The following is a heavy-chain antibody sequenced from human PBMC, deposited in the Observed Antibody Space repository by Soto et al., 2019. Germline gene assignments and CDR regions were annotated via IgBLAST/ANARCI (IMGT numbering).Heavy chain of an antibody. V-gene: IGHV4-59*12. CDR1: NGSISPYY. Sequence: SETLSLTCTVSNGSISPYYWSWIRQSPGKGLEWIGYIYYSGSFTYNPSLKSRVTISVNTSKNQFSLKLTSVTAADTAVDYCAREKITGRFDYWGQRTLVTVSS. D-gene: IGHD2-8*02. CDR3: AREKITGRFDY. J-gene: IGHJ4*02. CDR2: IYYSGSF.